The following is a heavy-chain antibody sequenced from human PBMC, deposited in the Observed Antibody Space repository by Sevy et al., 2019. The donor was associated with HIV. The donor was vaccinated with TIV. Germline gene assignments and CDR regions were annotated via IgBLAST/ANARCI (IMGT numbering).Heavy chain of an antibody. CDR1: GFTFSSYG. CDR3: AKGEQQLVDY. V-gene: IGHV3-30*18. CDR2: ISYDGSNK. Sequence: GGSLRLSCAASGFTFSSYGMHWVRQAPGKGLEWVAVISYDGSNKYYADSVKGRFTISRDSSKNTLYLQMNSLRAEDTAVYYCAKGEQQLVDYWGQGTLVTVSS. D-gene: IGHD6-13*01. J-gene: IGHJ4*02.